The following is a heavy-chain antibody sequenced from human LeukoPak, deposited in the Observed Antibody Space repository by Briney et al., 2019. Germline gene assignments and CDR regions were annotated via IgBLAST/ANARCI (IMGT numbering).Heavy chain of an antibody. Sequence: PGGSLRLSCAASGFSFEDYGMSWVRQAPGKGLEWVSGINWNGGSTGYGDSVKGRFTISRDNAKNCLYLQMNSLRAEDTALYYCARDRESCGGDCYSSNDAFDIWGQGIKVTVSS. D-gene: IGHD2-21*02. CDR1: GFSFEDYG. CDR2: INWNGGST. V-gene: IGHV3-20*04. J-gene: IGHJ3*02. CDR3: ARDRESCGGDCYSSNDAFDI.